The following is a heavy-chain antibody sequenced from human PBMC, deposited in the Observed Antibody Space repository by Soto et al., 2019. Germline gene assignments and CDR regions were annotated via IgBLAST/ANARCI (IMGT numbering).Heavy chain of an antibody. V-gene: IGHV4-31*03. J-gene: IGHJ6*02. D-gene: IGHD6-19*01. CDR1: GGSISSGGYY. CDR3: ARVAVAGTYYGMDV. Sequence: QVQLQESGPGLVKPSQTLSLTCTVSGGSISSGGYYWSWIRQHPGKGLEWIGYIYYSGSTYYNPSPKSRVTXXVXTXXNQFSLKLSSVTAADTAVYYCARVAVAGTYYGMDVWGQGTTVTVSS. CDR2: IYYSGST.